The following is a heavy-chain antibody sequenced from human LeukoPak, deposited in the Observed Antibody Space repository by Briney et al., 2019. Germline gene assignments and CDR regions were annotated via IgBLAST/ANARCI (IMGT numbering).Heavy chain of an antibody. J-gene: IGHJ5*02. CDR3: ARESNAYSSSWSTVRNWLDP. Sequence: GGSLRLSCAASGFTFSSYSMNWVRQAPGKGLEWVSSISSSSSYIYYADSVKGRFTISRDNAKNSLYLQMNSLRAEDTAVYYCARESNAYSSSWSTVRNWLDPRGQGTLVTVSS. CDR2: ISSSSSYI. CDR1: GFTFSSYS. D-gene: IGHD6-13*01. V-gene: IGHV3-21*01.